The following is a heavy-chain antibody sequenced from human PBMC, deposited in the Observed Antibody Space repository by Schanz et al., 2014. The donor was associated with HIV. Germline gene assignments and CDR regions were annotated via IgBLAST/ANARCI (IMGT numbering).Heavy chain of an antibody. V-gene: IGHV3-53*01. Sequence: EVQLVESGGGVIQPGGSLTLSCAASGITVSSVYMSWVRQAPGKGLEWVSVIYRSGNTHYAESVKGRFTISRDNSKNTLYFQMNSLRAEDTAIYYCAKTSYGWYFDYWGQGTLVTVSS. J-gene: IGHJ4*02. CDR2: IYRSGNT. CDR3: AKTSYGWYFDY. CDR1: GITVSSVY. D-gene: IGHD6-19*01.